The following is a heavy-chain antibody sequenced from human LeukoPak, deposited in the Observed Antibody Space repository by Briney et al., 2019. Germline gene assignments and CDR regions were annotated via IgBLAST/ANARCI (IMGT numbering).Heavy chain of an antibody. Sequence: SVKVSCKAPGGTFSSYAISWVRQAPGQGLEWMGGIIPIFGTANYAQKFQGRVTITADKSTSTAYMELSSLRSEDTAVYYCARGPIVATIKPRYYFDYWGQGTLVTVSS. CDR2: IIPIFGTA. CDR1: GGTFSSYA. CDR3: ARGPIVATIKPRYYFDY. J-gene: IGHJ4*02. D-gene: IGHD5-12*01. V-gene: IGHV1-69*06.